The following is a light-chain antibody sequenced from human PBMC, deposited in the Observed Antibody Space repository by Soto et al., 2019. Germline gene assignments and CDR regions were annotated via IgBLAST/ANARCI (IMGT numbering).Light chain of an antibody. J-gene: IGKJ1*01. Sequence: DIVMTQSPDSLAVSIGERATINCKSSQSVLYSSNNKNYLAWYQQKPGQPPKLLINRASTRESGVPDRFSGSGSGTDFTLTISSLQAEDVAVYYCQQYYNIPKTFGQGTKVDIK. CDR3: QQYYNIPKT. CDR2: RAS. CDR1: QSVLYSSNNKNY. V-gene: IGKV4-1*01.